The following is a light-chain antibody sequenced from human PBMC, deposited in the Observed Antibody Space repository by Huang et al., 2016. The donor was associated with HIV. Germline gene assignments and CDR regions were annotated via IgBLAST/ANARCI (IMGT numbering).Light chain of an antibody. Sequence: EIVMTQSPATLSVSPGEGSTLACRARQSVSSDLAWYQQKPGQAPRLRIYGASTRATVIPARCSGSGSGTEFTLTISSLQSEDFAVYHCQHYNNWPPAFGQGTKVEVK. CDR2: GAS. CDR3: QHYNNWPPA. J-gene: IGKJ1*01. CDR1: QSVSSD. V-gene: IGKV3-15*01.